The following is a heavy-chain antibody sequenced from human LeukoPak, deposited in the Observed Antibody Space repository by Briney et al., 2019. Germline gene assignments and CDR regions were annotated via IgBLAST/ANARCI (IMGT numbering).Heavy chain of an antibody. D-gene: IGHD1-26*01. J-gene: IGHJ4*02. CDR3: ARHSGTYFDY. CDR1: GFTLSSYW. CDR2: IKQDGSEK. Sequence: GSLRLSCAASGFTLSSYWMTWVRQAPGKGLEWLANIKQDGSEKYSVDSVKGRFTISRDNAKNSLYLQMNSLRAEDTAVYYCARHSGTYFDYWGQGTLVTVSS. V-gene: IGHV3-7*01.